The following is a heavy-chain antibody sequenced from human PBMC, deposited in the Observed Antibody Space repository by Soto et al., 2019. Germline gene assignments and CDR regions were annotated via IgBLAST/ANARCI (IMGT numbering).Heavy chain of an antibody. CDR1: GYTFTGYY. CDR2: INPNSGGT. Sequence: ASVKVSCKASGYTFTGYYMHWVRQAPGQGLEWMGWINPNSGGTNYAQKFQGWVTMTRDTSISTAYMELSRLRSDDTAVYYCARETIVATITGYYYVIDVWGQGTTVTGSS. V-gene: IGHV1-2*04. J-gene: IGHJ6*02. D-gene: IGHD5-12*01. CDR3: ARETIVATITGYYYVIDV.